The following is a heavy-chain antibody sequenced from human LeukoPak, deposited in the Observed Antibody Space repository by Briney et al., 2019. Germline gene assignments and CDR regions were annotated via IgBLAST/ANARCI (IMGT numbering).Heavy chain of an antibody. Sequence: SVKVSCKASGGTFSSYAISWVRQAPGQGLEWMGRIIPIFGTANYAQKFQGRVTITTDESTSTAYMELSSLRSEDTAVYYCATGDYGSGSYHVRAPYYFDYWGQGTLVTVSS. V-gene: IGHV1-69*05. CDR1: GGTFSSYA. CDR3: ATGDYGSGSYHVRAPYYFDY. D-gene: IGHD3-10*01. CDR2: IIPIFGTA. J-gene: IGHJ4*02.